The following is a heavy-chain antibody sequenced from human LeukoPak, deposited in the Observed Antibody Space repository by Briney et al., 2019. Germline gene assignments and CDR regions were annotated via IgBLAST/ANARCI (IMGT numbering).Heavy chain of an antibody. CDR1: GGSFSGYY. Sequence: SETLSLTCAVYGGSFSGYYWSWIRQPPGKGLEWSGEINHSGNTNYNPSLKSRVTISADTSRNQFSLKLSSVTAADTAVYYCARGRLKGYCSGGSCYSTRYYFDYWGQGTLVTVSS. V-gene: IGHV4-34*01. J-gene: IGHJ4*02. CDR3: ARGRLKGYCSGGSCYSTRYYFDY. D-gene: IGHD2-15*01. CDR2: INHSGNT.